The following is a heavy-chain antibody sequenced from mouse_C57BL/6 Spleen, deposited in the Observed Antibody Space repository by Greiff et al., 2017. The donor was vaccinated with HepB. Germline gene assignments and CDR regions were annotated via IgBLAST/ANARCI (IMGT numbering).Heavy chain of an antibody. D-gene: IGHD1-1*01. CDR2: IYPSDSET. CDR1: GYTFTSYW. J-gene: IGHJ4*01. CDR3: ASYGSSHYYAMDY. V-gene: IGHV1-61*01. Sequence: QVQLKQPGAELVRPGSSVKLSCKASGYTFTSYWMDWVKQRPGQGLEWIGNIYPSDSETHYNQKFKDKATLTVDKSSSTAYMQLSSLTSEDSAVYYCASYGSSHYYAMDYWGQGTSVTVSS.